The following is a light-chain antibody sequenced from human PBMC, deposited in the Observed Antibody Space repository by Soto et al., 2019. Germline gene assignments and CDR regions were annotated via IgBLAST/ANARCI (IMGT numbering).Light chain of an antibody. Sequence: QSALTQPASVSGSPGQSITISCTGTSSDIGDYNYVSWYQQYPGKVPKLVIYDVSHRPSGVSNRFSGSKSGNTASLTISGLQPEDEAAYYCSSSTTTTSLVVFGGGTQLTVL. V-gene: IGLV2-14*01. J-gene: IGLJ2*01. CDR2: DVS. CDR1: SSDIGDYNY. CDR3: SSSTTTTSLVV.